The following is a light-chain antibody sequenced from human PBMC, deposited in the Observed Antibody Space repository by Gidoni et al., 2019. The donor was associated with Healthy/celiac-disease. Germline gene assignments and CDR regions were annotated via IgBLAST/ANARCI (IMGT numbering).Light chain of an antibody. Sequence: DIPIAQAPSSPSASVGDRVTITCRASQSISSYLNWYQQKPGKAPKLLIYAASSLQSVVPSRFSGIGSGTDFTRTISSLQPEDFATYYCQQSYSTPITFGQGTRLEIK. CDR1: QSISSY. CDR3: QQSYSTPIT. J-gene: IGKJ5*01. CDR2: AAS. V-gene: IGKV1-39*01.